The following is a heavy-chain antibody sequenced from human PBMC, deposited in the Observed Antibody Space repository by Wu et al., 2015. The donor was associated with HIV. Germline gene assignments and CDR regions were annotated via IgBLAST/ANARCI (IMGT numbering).Heavy chain of an antibody. CDR3: ARGLPLTLGTSYYFDY. D-gene: IGHD7-27*01. J-gene: IGHJ4*02. Sequence: QIRVEQSGSEIKKPGASVKISCETSGYTFSTYTLNWVRLAPGRGLEWMGWISTYTGKTNFAPKFQDRVTMTRDISTTTVYMELRSLTFDDTALYYCARGLPLTLGTSYYFDYWGQGTLVTVSS. CDR2: ISTYTGKT. V-gene: IGHV1-18*01. CDR1: GYTFSTYT.